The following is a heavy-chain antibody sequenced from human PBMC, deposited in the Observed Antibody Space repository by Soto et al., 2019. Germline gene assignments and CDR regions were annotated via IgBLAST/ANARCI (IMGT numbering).Heavy chain of an antibody. D-gene: IGHD6-6*01. CDR2: ISGSGGST. J-gene: IGHJ4*02. CDR1: GFTFSSYA. Sequence: GGSLRLSCAAPGFTFSSYAMIWVRQAPGKGLEWVSAISGSGGSTYYADSVKGRFTISRDNSKNTLYLQMNSLRAEDTAVYYCAKDGSVYSSSSGNDYWGQGTLVTVSS. CDR3: AKDGSVYSSSSGNDY. V-gene: IGHV3-23*01.